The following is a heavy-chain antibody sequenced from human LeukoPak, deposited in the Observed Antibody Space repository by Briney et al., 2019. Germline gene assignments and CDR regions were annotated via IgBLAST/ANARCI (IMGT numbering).Heavy chain of an antibody. CDR2: INHSGST. V-gene: IGHV4-34*01. D-gene: IGHD3-22*01. J-gene: IGHJ4*02. Sequence: SETLSLTCAVYGGSFSGYYWSWIRQPPGKGLEWIGEINHSGSTNYNPSPKSRVTISVDTSKNQFSLKLSSVTAADTAVYYCARGPGYYDSSGYSRDYWGQGTLVTVS. CDR3: ARGPGYYDSSGYSRDY. CDR1: GGSFSGYY.